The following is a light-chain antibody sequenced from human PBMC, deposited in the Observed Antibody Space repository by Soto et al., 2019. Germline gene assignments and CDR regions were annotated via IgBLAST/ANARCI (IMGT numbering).Light chain of an antibody. J-gene: IGLJ1*01. V-gene: IGLV1-44*01. CDR1: SSNSGSNT. Sequence: QSVLTQTPSASGTPGPRVTISCSGSSSNSGSNTVNWYQQLPGTAPKLLIYSNTQRPSGVPGRFSGSKSGASASLAISGLQSEDEADYYCATWDDSLNAQGVFGTGTKVTVL. CDR2: SNT. CDR3: ATWDDSLNAQGV.